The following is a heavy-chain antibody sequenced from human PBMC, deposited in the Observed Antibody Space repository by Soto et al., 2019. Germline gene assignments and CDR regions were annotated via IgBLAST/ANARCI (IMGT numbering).Heavy chain of an antibody. Sequence: EVQLLESGGGLVQPGGSLRLSCAASGFTFSSYAMSWVRQAPGKGLEWVSDISGSGGSTYYADSVKGRFTLSRDNSKNTLYLQMNSLRAEDTAVYYCAKHHPYDILTGYFDYWGQGTLVTGSS. CDR3: AKHHPYDILTGYFDY. CDR1: GFTFSSYA. V-gene: IGHV3-23*01. CDR2: ISGSGGST. J-gene: IGHJ4*02. D-gene: IGHD3-9*01.